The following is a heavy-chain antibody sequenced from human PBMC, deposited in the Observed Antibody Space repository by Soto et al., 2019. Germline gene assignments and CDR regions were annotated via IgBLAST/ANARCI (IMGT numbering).Heavy chain of an antibody. D-gene: IGHD3-16*01. CDR1: GVSIDNFF. Sequence: QVQLQESGPGLLRPSETLSLTCTVSGVSIDNFFWSWIRQTPGKGLEWISYVSQGGAAAYMSEGGTTSYKPSLASRATISLDLPKNQFSLRLTSVTAADTAVYYCARDRGGITVSSTPLGEWFDPWGQGTLVSVSS. J-gene: IGHJ5*02. CDR3: ARDRGGITVSSTPLGEWFDP. CDR2: VSQGGAAAYMSEGGTT. V-gene: IGHV4-59*01.